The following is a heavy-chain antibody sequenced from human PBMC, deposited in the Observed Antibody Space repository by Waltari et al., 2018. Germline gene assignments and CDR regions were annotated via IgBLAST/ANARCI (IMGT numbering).Heavy chain of an antibody. CDR2: IIPFLGIS. CDR3: ARSGEMKGTVDY. D-gene: IGHD1-1*01. CDR1: GGTLSSYT. J-gene: IGHJ4*02. Sequence: QVQLVQSGAEVKQPGSSVKVSCKASGGTLSSYTVTWVRQAPGQGLEWMGSIIPFLGISKYAQSLQARLTITVDQSTNTGYMELKSLRPEDTGVYYCARSGEMKGTVDYWGQGTLVTVSS. V-gene: IGHV1-69*02.